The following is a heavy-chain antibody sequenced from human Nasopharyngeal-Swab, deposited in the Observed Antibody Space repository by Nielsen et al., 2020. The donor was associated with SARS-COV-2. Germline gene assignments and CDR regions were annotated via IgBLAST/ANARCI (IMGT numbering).Heavy chain of an antibody. D-gene: IGHD6-13*01. CDR3: AKVASSSWYNYFDY. CDR2: INRDGSTT. J-gene: IGHJ4*02. V-gene: IGHV3-74*01. Sequence: GESLKISCAASGFTLSGYWMHWVRQAPGKGPVWVSRINRDGSTTTYADSVKGRFTISRDNAKNTVYLQMNSLRAEDTAVYYCAKVASSSWYNYFDYWGQGTLVTVSS. CDR1: GFTLSGYW.